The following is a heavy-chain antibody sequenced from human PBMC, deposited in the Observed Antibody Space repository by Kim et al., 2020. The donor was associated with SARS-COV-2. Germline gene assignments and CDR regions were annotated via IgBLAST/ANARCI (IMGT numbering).Heavy chain of an antibody. CDR3: ARDGDAYNLYFFDQ. D-gene: IGHD3-10*01. CDR1: GDSINSGAYY. CDR2: VYFSGST. J-gene: IGHJ5*02. Sequence: SETLSLTCTVSGDSINSGAYYWSWIRQPPGKALEWIGNVYFSGSTNYNPSLKSRVVMSVDTSSNQFSLMLTSVTAADTAVYYCARDGDAYNLYFFDQWGQGTQVTVSS. V-gene: IGHV4-30-4*01.